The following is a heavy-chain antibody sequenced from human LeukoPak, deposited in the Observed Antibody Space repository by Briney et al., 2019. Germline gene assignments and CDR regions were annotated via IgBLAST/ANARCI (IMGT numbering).Heavy chain of an antibody. CDR2: ISGSGGNT. CDR1: GFTFSRYG. V-gene: IGHV3-23*01. CDR3: AKPAGLYGSGSYYCFED. J-gene: IGHJ4*02. D-gene: IGHD3-10*01. Sequence: GGSLRLSCVASGFTFSRYGVSWVRQAPGKGLEWVSGISGSGGNTYHADSVKGRFTISRDNSKNTLYRQMTSLRVEDTAVYYRAKPAGLYGSGSYYCFEDWGQGTLVTVSS.